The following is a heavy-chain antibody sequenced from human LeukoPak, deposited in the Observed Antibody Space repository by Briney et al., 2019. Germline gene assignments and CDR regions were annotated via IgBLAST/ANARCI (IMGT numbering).Heavy chain of an antibody. J-gene: IGHJ4*02. V-gene: IGHV3-7*01. CDR3: ARAEYCSSTSCSFVGY. CDR1: GFSFSNYW. CDR2: IKQDASEK. D-gene: IGHD2-2*01. Sequence: GGSLRLSCAASGFSFSNYWMTWVRQAPGKGLEWVANIKQDASEKYYVDSVNGRFTIFRDNAQNSFYLQMNSLRAEDTAVYYCARAEYCSSTSCSFVGYWGQGTLVTVSS.